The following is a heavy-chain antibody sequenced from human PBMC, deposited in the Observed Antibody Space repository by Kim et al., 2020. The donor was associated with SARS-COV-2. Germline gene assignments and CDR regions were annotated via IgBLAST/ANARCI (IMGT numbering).Heavy chain of an antibody. CDR2: SSSYI. V-gene: IGHV3-21*01. CDR3: ARGSKDY. J-gene: IGHJ4*02. Sequence: SSSYIYYADSVKGRFTISRDNAKNSLYLQMNSLRAEDTAVYYCARGSKDYWGQGTLVTVSS.